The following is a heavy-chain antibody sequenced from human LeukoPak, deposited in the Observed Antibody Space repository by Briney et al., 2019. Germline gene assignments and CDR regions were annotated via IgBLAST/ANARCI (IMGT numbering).Heavy chain of an antibody. Sequence: GGSLRLSCAASGFTFSSYSMTWVRQAPGKGLEWVSSISSSSSYIYYADSVKGRFTISRDNAKNSLYLQMNSLRAEDTAVYYCARSTPDYYYMDVWGKGTTVTVSS. CDR1: GFTFSSYS. CDR3: ARSTPDYYYMDV. V-gene: IGHV3-21*01. CDR2: ISSSSSYI. J-gene: IGHJ6*03.